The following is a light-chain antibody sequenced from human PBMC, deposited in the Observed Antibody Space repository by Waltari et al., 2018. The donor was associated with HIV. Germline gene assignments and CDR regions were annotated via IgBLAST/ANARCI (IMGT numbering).Light chain of an antibody. Sequence: QSVLTQPPSMSGTPGQRVIISCSGTTPSIDSNSVYWYQQLPGAAPKLLIYRNNQQPSGVPDRFSGSKSGTSASLAISGLRPEDEAMYFCAAWDNALGGHVVFGGGTNLTVL. CDR1: TPSIDSNS. CDR2: RNN. CDR3: AAWDNALGGHVV. J-gene: IGLJ2*01. V-gene: IGLV1-47*02.